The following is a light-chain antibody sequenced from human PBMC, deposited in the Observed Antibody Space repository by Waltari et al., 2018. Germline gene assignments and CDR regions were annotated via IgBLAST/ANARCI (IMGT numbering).Light chain of an antibody. J-gene: IGKJ4*01. Sequence: EIVVTQSPGTLSLSPGEGVTLSCSAAQSVSRNNLAGYQQRPGQAPRLLIYGASSRATASLDGFFSSRSAADFIRPISRRQHEDVVVDYCCQNDNSAPLTFGGGTKVEIK. CDR3: CQNDNSAPLT. CDR1: QSVSRNN. V-gene: IGKV3-20*01. CDR2: GAS.